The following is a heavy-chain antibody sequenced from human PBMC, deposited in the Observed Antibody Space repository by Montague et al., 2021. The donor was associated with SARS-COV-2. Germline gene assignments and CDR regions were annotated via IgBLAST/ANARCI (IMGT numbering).Heavy chain of an antibody. CDR2: IDWDDDK. Sequence: PALVKPAQTLTLTCTFSGFSLSTSGMCVSWIRQPPGKALEWLARIDWDDDKYYSTSLKTRLTISKDTSKNQVVLTMTNMDPVVTATYYCARVSSSWSQDYYYYMDVWGKGTTVTVSS. CDR1: GFSLSTSGMC. V-gene: IGHV2-70*11. D-gene: IGHD6-13*01. CDR3: ARVSSSWSQDYYYYMDV. J-gene: IGHJ6*03.